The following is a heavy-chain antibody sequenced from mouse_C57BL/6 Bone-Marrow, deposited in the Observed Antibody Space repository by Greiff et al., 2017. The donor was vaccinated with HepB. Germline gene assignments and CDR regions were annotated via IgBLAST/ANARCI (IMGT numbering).Heavy chain of an antibody. J-gene: IGHJ2*01. V-gene: IGHV5-4*01. Sequence: DVQLVESGGGLVKPGGSLKLSCAASGFTFSSYAMSWVRQTPEKRLEWVATISDGGSYTYYPDNVKGRFTISRDNAKNNLYLQMSHLKSEDTAMYYCARDRGVTTVVEGFDYWGQGTTLTVSS. CDR1: GFTFSSYA. CDR2: ISDGGSYT. D-gene: IGHD1-1*01. CDR3: ARDRGVTTVVEGFDY.